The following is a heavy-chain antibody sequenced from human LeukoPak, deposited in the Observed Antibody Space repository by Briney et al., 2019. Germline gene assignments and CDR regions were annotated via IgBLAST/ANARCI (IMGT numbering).Heavy chain of an antibody. CDR3: ARNHGGWFDS. CDR1: GGSISNFY. D-gene: IGHD4-23*01. J-gene: IGHJ5*01. Sequence: SETLSLTCTVSGGSISNFYWAWIRQSPGKGLEWIGYISYSGTTKYSPSLKSRVTISLDTSKNQFSLKLNSVTAADTAVYYCARNHGGWFDSWGQGTLVTVSS. CDR2: ISYSGTT. V-gene: IGHV4-59*01.